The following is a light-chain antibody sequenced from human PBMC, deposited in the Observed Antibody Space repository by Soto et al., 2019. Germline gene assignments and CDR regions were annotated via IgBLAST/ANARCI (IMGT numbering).Light chain of an antibody. CDR2: RAS. V-gene: IGKV4-1*01. CDR3: QQYYTGIA. Sequence: DAVMTQSPDSLAASLGERATINCKSSQSVLHSSNNENSVAWYQQKAGQRPKLLIYRASIRESGVPDRFSGSGSGTDFTLTISSLQAEDVAVYYCQQYYTGIAFGQGTRLEIK. CDR1: QSVLHSSNNENS. J-gene: IGKJ5*01.